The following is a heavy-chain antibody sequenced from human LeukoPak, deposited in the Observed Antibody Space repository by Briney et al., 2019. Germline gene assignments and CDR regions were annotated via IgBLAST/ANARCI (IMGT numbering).Heavy chain of an antibody. CDR3: ARASDSETAEYYYDSSGHDAFDI. Sequence: SQTLSLTCAISGDSVSSNSAAWNWIRQSPSRGLEWLGRTYYRSKWYNDYAVSVKSRITINPDTSKNQFSLKLSSVTAADTAVYYCARASDSETAEYYYDSSGHDAFDIWGQGTMVTVSS. V-gene: IGHV6-1*01. CDR2: TYYRSKWYN. D-gene: IGHD3-22*01. CDR1: GDSVSSNSAA. J-gene: IGHJ3*02.